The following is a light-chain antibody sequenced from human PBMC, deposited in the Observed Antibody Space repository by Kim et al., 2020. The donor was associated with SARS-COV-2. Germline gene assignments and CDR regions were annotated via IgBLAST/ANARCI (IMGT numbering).Light chain of an antibody. J-gene: IGLJ2*01. V-gene: IGLV3-19*01. CDR2: GKN. Sequence: VALGQTVRITCQGDSLRSYYATWYQQEPGQAPLLVIYGKNNRPSGIPDRFSGSSSGNTASLTITGTQAGDEADYYCNSRDSNDNVVFGGGTQLTVL. CDR3: NSRDSNDNVV. CDR1: SLRSYY.